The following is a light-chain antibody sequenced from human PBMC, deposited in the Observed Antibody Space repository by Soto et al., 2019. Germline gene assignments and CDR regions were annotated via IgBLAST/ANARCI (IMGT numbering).Light chain of an antibody. CDR1: SSDIGSYNR. CDR2: EVS. V-gene: IGLV2-18*02. J-gene: IGLJ1*01. CDR3: SSYTRSSTYV. Sequence: QSALTQPPSVSGFPGQSGTISCTGTSSDIGSYNRVSWYQQPPGTAPKLMVYEVSNRPSGVPDRFSGSKSGNTASLTISGLQAEDEADYYCSSYTRSSTYVFGTGTKVTVL.